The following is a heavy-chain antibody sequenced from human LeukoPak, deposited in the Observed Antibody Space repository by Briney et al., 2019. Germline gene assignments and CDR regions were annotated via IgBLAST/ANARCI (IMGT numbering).Heavy chain of an antibody. J-gene: IGHJ6*03. CDR2: IYTSGST. V-gene: IGHV4-4*07. CDR1: GGSISSYY. Sequence: SETLSLTCTVSGGSISSYYWSWIRQPAGKGLEWIGRIYTSGSTNYNPSLKSRVTISVGKSKNQFSLKLSSVTAADTAVYYCARSSSTRLGDYYYYMDVWGKGTTVTVSS. CDR3: ARSSSTRLGDYYYYMDV. D-gene: IGHD2-2*01.